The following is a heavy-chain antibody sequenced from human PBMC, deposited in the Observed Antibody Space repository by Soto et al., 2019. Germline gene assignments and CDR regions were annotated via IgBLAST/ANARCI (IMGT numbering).Heavy chain of an antibody. V-gene: IGHV1-58*01. J-gene: IGHJ6*02. Sequence: SVKVSCKASGFTFTSSAVQWVRQARGQRLEWIGWIVVGSGNTNYAQKFQERVTITRDMSTGTAYMELSSLRSEDTAVYYCAADRPAYSSSWYVEYYGMDVWGQGTTVTVSS. D-gene: IGHD6-13*01. CDR1: GFTFTSSA. CDR3: AADRPAYSSSWYVEYYGMDV. CDR2: IVVGSGNT.